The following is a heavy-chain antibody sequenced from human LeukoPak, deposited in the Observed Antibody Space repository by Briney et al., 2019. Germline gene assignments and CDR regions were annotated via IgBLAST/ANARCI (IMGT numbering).Heavy chain of an antibody. J-gene: IGHJ5*02. V-gene: IGHV4-39*01. CDR3: ARSKEWFGELRCWFDP. CDR1: GGSISSSSYY. CDR2: IYYSGST. D-gene: IGHD3-10*01. Sequence: PSETLSLTCTVSGGSISSSSYYWGWLRQPPGKGLEWIGSIYYSGSTYYNPSLKSRVTISEDTSKNQFSLKLSSVTAADTAVYYCARSKEWFGELRCWFDPWGQGTLVTVSS.